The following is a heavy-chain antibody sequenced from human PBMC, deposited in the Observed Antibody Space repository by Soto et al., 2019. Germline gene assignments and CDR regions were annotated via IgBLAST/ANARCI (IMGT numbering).Heavy chain of an antibody. D-gene: IGHD2-15*01. V-gene: IGHV1-2*04. CDR3: ARASGYCSGGSCLWLDP. CDR1: GYTFTGYY. CDR2: INPNSGGT. Sequence: ASVKVSCKASGYTFTGYYMHWVRQAPGQGLEWMGWINPNSGGTNYAQKFQGWVTMTRDTSISTAYMELSRLRSDDTAVYYCARASGYCSGGSCLWLDPWGQGTLVTVSS. J-gene: IGHJ5*02.